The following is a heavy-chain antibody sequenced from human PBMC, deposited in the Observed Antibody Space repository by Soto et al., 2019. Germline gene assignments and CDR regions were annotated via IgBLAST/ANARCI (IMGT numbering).Heavy chain of an antibody. CDR3: ARARGLSWYNWFDP. CDR1: GGNFSSYA. CDR2: IVPLFGTT. Sequence: QAQLVQSGAELKKPGSSVKVSCKASGGNFSSYAISWLRQAPGQGLEWMGGIVPLFGTTNYAQKFKGRLMITADESTTTAFMELSSLRFEDTAVYYSARARGLSWYNWFDPWGQGSPVTVSS. V-gene: IGHV1-69*01. J-gene: IGHJ5*02. D-gene: IGHD6-13*01.